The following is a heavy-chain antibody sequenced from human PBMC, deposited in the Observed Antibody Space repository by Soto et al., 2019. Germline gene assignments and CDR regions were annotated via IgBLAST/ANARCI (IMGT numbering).Heavy chain of an antibody. Sequence: TLSLTCPVSGGSISSGDYYWSWIRQPPGKGLEWIGYIYYSGSTYYNPSLKSRVTISVDTSKNQFSLKLSSVTAADTAVYYCLTGTTPYYYYGMDVWGQGTTVTVSS. D-gene: IGHD1-7*01. CDR1: GGSISSGDYY. J-gene: IGHJ6*02. CDR2: IYYSGST. CDR3: LTGTTPYYYYGMDV. V-gene: IGHV4-30-4*01.